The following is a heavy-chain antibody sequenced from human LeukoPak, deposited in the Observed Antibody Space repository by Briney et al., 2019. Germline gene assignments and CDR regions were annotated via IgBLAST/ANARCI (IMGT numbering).Heavy chain of an antibody. D-gene: IGHD3-22*01. V-gene: IGHV1-24*01. CDR3: ATRIVVVTPGLDAFDI. CDR1: GYTLTELS. J-gene: IGHJ3*02. Sequence: ASVKVSCKVSGYTLTELSMHWVRQAPGKGLEWMGGFDPEDGETIYAQKFQGRVTMTEDTSTDTAYMELSSLRSEDTAVYYCATRIVVVTPGLDAFDIWGQGTMVTVSS. CDR2: FDPEDGET.